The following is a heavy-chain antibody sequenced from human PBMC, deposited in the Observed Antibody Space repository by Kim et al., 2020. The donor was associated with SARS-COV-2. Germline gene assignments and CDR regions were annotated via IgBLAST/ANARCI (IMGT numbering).Heavy chain of an antibody. CDR1: GGSISSYY. CDR3: ARDRRLGELSLYPYYYYYYGMDV. J-gene: IGHJ6*02. Sequence: SETLSLTCTVSGGSISSYYWSWIRQPPGKGLEWIGYIYYSGSTNYNPSLKSRVTISVDTSKNQFSLKLSSVTAADTAVYYCARDRRLGELSLYPYYYYYYGMDVWGQGTTVTVS. D-gene: IGHD3-16*02. CDR2: IYYSGST. V-gene: IGHV4-59*01.